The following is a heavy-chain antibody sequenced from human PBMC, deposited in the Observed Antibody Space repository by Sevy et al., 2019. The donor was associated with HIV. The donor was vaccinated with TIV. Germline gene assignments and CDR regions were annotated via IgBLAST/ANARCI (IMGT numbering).Heavy chain of an antibody. V-gene: IGHV3-23*01. J-gene: IGHJ6*04. CDR1: GFTFTNYA. CDR2: ISGSGGTT. D-gene: IGHD6-19*01. CDR3: AKVLARGVAVAGTAWGMDV. Sequence: GGSLRLSCAASGFTFTNYAMNWVRQAPGKGLEWVSAISGSGGTTYYADSVQGRFTISRDKSKNTLYLQMNSLRAEDTAVSYWAKVLARGVAVAGTAWGMDVWGKGTTVTISS.